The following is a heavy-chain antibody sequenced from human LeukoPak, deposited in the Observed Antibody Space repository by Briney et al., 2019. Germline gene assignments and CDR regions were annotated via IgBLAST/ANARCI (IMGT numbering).Heavy chain of an antibody. CDR1: GYTFTSYG. J-gene: IGHJ3*02. V-gene: IGHV1-18*01. CDR3: AREYSSSSTDAFDI. Sequence: GASVKASCKASGYTFTSYGISWVRQAPGQGLEWMGWISAYNGNTNYAQKLQGRVTMTTDTSTSTAYMELRSLRSDDTAVYYCAREYSSSSTDAFDIWGQGTMVTVSS. CDR2: ISAYNGNT. D-gene: IGHD6-13*01.